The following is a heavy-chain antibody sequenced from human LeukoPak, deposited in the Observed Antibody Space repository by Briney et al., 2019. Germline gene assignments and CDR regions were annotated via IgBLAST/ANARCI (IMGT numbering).Heavy chain of an antibody. CDR2: MNHSGST. CDR3: ARGGGYYDSSGYRSPLDY. CDR1: GGSFSGYY. Sequence: SETLSLTCAVHGGSFSGYYWSWIRQPPGKGLEWIGEMNHSGSTNYNPSLKSRVTISVDTSKNQFSLKLGSVTAADTAVYYCARGGGYYDSSGYRSPLDYWGQGTLVTVSS. V-gene: IGHV4-34*01. D-gene: IGHD3-22*01. J-gene: IGHJ4*02.